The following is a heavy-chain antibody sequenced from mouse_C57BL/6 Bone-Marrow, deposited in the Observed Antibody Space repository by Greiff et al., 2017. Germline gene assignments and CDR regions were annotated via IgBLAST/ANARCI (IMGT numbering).Heavy chain of an antibody. Sequence: VQLQRSVAELVRPGASVKLSCTASGFNINNTYMHWVKQRPEQGLEWIGRIDPANGNTKYAPKFQGKATITADPASNTAYLQLSSLTSEDTAIYYCAPYSYYDSAWDFDGWGTGTTVTVSS. CDR2: IDPANGNT. V-gene: IGHV14-3*01. D-gene: IGHD1-1*01. J-gene: IGHJ1*03. CDR3: APYSYYDSAWDFDG. CDR1: GFNINNTY.